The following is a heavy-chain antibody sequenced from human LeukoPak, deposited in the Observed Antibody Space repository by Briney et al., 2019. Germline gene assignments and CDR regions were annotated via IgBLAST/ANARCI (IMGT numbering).Heavy chain of an antibody. CDR2: IYYSWST. CDR3: ARSLRFLEWPHFDY. D-gene: IGHD3-3*01. J-gene: IGHJ4*02. V-gene: IGHV4-59*11. Sequence: SETLSLTCTVSVGSISSHYWIWIRQPPGKGLEGIGYIYYSWSTNYNPSLKSRVTISVDTSTNQFSLKLSSVPAADTAVYYCARSLRFLEWPHFDYWGQGTLVTVSS. CDR1: VGSISSHY.